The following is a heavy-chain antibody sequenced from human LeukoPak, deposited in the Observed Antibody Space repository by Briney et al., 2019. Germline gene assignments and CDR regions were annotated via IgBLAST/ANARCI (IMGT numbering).Heavy chain of an antibody. D-gene: IGHD3-9*01. Sequence: GRSLRLSCAASGFTFSSYAMHWVRQAPGKGLEWVAVISYDGSNKYYADSVKGRFTISRDNSKNTLYLQMNSLRAEDTAVYYCARDHYDILTGYFTNWGQGTLVTVSS. J-gene: IGHJ4*02. CDR2: ISYDGSNK. V-gene: IGHV3-30-3*01. CDR1: GFTFSSYA. CDR3: ARDHYDILTGYFTN.